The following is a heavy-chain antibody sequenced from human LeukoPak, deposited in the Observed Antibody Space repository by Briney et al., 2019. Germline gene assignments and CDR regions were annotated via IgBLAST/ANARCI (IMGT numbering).Heavy chain of an antibody. CDR1: GFTFSGYY. CDR3: ARSARYSGYDRAAFDS. J-gene: IGHJ3*02. Sequence: GGSLRLSCAASGFTFSGYYMSWIRQAPGKGLEWVSYISSSGSTIYYADSVKGRFTISRDNAKNSLYLQMNSLRAEDTAVYYCARSARYSGYDRAAFDSWGQGKIVTVSS. V-gene: IGHV3-11*01. D-gene: IGHD5-12*01. CDR2: ISSSGSTI.